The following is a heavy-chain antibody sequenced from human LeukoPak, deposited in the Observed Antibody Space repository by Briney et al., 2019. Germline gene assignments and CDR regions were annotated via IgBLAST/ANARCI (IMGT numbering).Heavy chain of an antibody. CDR1: GFTFSSYA. J-gene: IGHJ4*02. CDR2: ISGSGGST. D-gene: IGHD1-20*01. V-gene: IGHV3-23*01. CDR3: AKARYNWNDAGVDY. Sequence: GSLRLSCAASGFTFSSYAMSWVRQAPGKGLEWVSAISGSGGSTYYADSVKGRFTISRDNSKNTLYLQVNSLRAEDTAVYYCAKARYNWNDAGVDYWGQGTLVTVSS.